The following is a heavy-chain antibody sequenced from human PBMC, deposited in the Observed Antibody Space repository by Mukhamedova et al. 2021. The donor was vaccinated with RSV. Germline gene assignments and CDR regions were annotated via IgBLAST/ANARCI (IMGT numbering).Heavy chain of an antibody. CDR3: ARDRDSSSGL. Sequence: GLEWMGRIIPIFGTANYAQKFQGRVTITADESTSTAYMEPSSLRSEDTAVYYCARDRDSSSGLWGQGTLVTVSS. J-gene: IGHJ4*02. V-gene: IGHV1-69*15. D-gene: IGHD6-13*01. CDR2: IIPIFGTA.